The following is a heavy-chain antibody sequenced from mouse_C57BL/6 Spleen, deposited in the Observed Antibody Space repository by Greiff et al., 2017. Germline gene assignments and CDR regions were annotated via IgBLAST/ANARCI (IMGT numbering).Heavy chain of an antibody. D-gene: IGHD1-1*01. CDR1: GYTFTSYW. V-gene: IGHV1-52*01. Sequence: VQLKQPGAELVRPGSSVKLSCKASGYTFTSYWMHWVKQRPIQGLEWIGNIDPSDSETHYNQKFKDKATLTVDKSSSTDYMQLSSLTSEDSAVYYCARGENYYGSSDFDYWGQGTTLTVSS. CDR2: IDPSDSET. CDR3: ARGENYYGSSDFDY. J-gene: IGHJ2*01.